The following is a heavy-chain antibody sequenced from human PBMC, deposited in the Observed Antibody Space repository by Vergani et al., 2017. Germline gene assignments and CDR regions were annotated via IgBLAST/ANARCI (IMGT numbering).Heavy chain of an antibody. CDR1: GFTFSSYW. V-gene: IGHV3-7*03. CDR2: IKQDGSEK. CDR3: ARDLGVTMVRGVITEPLGPWGMDV. Sequence: EVQLVESGGGLVQPGGSLRLSCAASGFTFSSYWMSWVRQAPGKGLEWVANIKQDGSEKYYVDSVKGRFTISRDNAKNSLYLQMNSLRAENTAVYYCARDLGVTMVRGVITEPLGPWGMDVWGQGTTVTVSS. D-gene: IGHD3-10*01. J-gene: IGHJ6*02.